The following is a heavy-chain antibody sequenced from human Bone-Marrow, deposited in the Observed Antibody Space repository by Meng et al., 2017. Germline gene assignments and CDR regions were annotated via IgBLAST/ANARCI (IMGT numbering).Heavy chain of an antibody. CDR2: INPKSGDT. D-gene: IGHD6-13*01. CDR1: GYTFPDYW. CDR3: ARDEDISAAGKLFGDC. J-gene: IGHJ4*02. V-gene: IGHV1-2*06. Sequence: ASAKVSCKASGYTFPDYWLHWVRRAPGQGLEWMGRINPKSGDTHYAQRFQGRVTMTGDTSISTAYMELSGLRSDDTAMYYCARDEDISAAGKLFGDCWGQGTLVTVSS.